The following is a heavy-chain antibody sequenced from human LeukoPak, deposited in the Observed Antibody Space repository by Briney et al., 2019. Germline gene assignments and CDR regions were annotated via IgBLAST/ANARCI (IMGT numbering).Heavy chain of an antibody. J-gene: IGHJ6*02. CDR3: ARVRCTGGSCLAYNYYAMDV. CDR2: VYSGGST. V-gene: IGHV3-66*01. CDR1: GVTVSTNH. D-gene: IGHD2-15*01. Sequence: PGGSLRLSCVASGVTVSTNHMSSVRQAPGKGLEWVSIVYSGGSTYYADSVKGRFTISRDNSKNTLYLQMNSLRAGDKSVYSCARVRCTGGSCLAYNYYAMDVWGQGTTVTVSS.